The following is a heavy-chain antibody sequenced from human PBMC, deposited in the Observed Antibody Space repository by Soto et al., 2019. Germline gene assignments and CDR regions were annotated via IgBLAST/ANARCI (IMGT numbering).Heavy chain of an antibody. Sequence: ASVKVSCKASGYTFTSYAMHWVRQAPGQRLEWMGWINAGNGNTKYAQKLQGRVTMTRDTSTSTAYMELRSLRSDDTAVYYCARGVPYGPGRGGMDVWGQGTTVTVSS. CDR3: ARGVPYGPGRGGMDV. V-gene: IGHV1-3*01. J-gene: IGHJ6*02. CDR1: GYTFTSYA. CDR2: INAGNGNT. D-gene: IGHD3-10*01.